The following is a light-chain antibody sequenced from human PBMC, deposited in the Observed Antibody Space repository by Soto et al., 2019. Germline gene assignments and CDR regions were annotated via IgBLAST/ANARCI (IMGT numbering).Light chain of an antibody. J-gene: IGKJ4*01. V-gene: IGKV3D-15*01. Sequence: EILMTQSPATLSVSPGERATLSCRASQSVSSYLAWYQQKPGQAPRLLIYDASNRATGIPARFRGSGSGTEFTLTIDSLQSEDFAVYYCQQYNDWPPAFGGGTKV. CDR1: QSVSSY. CDR2: DAS. CDR3: QQYNDWPPA.